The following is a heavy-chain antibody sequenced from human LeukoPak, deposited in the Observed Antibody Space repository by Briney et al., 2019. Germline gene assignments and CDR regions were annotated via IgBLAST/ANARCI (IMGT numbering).Heavy chain of an antibody. D-gene: IGHD6-19*01. Sequence: GGSLRLSCAASGFTFSSYSMNWVRQAPGKGLEWASSISSSSSYIYYADSVKGRFTISRDNAKNSLYLQMNSLRAEDTAVYYCARDPAIAVAGTGNYWGQGTLVTVSS. CDR1: GFTFSSYS. CDR2: ISSSSSYI. V-gene: IGHV3-21*01. CDR3: ARDPAIAVAGTGNY. J-gene: IGHJ4*02.